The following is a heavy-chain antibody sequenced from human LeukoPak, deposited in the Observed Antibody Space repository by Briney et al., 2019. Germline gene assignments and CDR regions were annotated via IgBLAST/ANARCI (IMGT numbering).Heavy chain of an antibody. CDR1: GFTFSSHG. V-gene: IGHV3-23*01. CDR3: VKAQRGFDDFWSGYDY. J-gene: IGHJ4*02. Sequence: GGSLRLSCVASGFTFSSHGMNWVRQAPGKGLEWVASIFAGSGTTHYADSVKGRLTISRDNSQNTLYIQMESLRVEDTAVYYCVKAQRGFDDFWSGYDYWGQGSLVTVSS. CDR2: IFAGSGTT. D-gene: IGHD3-3*01.